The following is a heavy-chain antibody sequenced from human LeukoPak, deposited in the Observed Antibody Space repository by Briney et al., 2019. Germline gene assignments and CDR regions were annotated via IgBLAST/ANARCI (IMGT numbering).Heavy chain of an antibody. J-gene: IGHJ4*02. CDR2: LYYSGIT. CDR1: GNSISNTYY. V-gene: IGHV4-59*08. CDR3: ARYWLGSAWSFDY. D-gene: IGHD6-19*01. Sequence: ASETLSLTCAVSGNSISNTYYWGWIRQPPGKGLEWIGYLYYSGITNYNPSLESRVTMSVDTSRNQFSLKLSSVTAADTAVYYCARYWLGSAWSFDYWGQGALVTVSS.